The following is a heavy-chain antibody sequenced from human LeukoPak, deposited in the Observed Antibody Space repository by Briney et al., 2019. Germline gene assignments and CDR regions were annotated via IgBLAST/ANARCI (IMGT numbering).Heavy chain of an antibody. J-gene: IGHJ4*02. CDR1: GGSFSGYY. Sequence: SETLSLTCAVYGGSFSGYYWSWIRQPPGKGLEWIGEINHSGSTNYNPSLKSRVTISVDTSKNQFSLKLSSVTAADTAVYYCARGLFGYCSSTSCYTVHFDYWGQGTLVTVSS. CDR2: INHSGST. V-gene: IGHV4-34*01. CDR3: ARGLFGYCSSTSCYTVHFDY. D-gene: IGHD2-2*02.